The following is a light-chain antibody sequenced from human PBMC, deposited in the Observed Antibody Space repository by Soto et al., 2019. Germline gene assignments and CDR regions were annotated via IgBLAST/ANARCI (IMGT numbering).Light chain of an antibody. J-gene: IGKJ1*01. V-gene: IGKV1-5*01. CDR3: QQYNSYSEA. CDR2: DAS. Sequence: DIQSPQSPSTLSGSVGTRITIPCRASQTIGSWLALYQQKRGKAPKLLIYDASSLESGVPSRFSGSGSGTEFTLTISSLQPDEFATYYCQQYNSYSEAFGQGTKVDI. CDR1: QTIGSW.